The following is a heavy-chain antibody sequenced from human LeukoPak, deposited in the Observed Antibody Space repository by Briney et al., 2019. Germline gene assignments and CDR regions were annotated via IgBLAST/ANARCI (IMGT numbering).Heavy chain of an antibody. D-gene: IGHD3-3*01. J-gene: IGHJ6*02. CDR1: GGSISSNY. CDR3: ARQNYDEVNYYYYGLDV. CDR2: IYYRGST. Sequence: SESLSLTCTVSGGSISSNYWSWIRQSPGKGLEWIGYIYYRGSTDYNPSLKSRVTISVDTSKNQFSLKLSSVTAADTAVYYCARQNYDEVNYYYYGLDVWGQGTTVTVSS. V-gene: IGHV4-59*08.